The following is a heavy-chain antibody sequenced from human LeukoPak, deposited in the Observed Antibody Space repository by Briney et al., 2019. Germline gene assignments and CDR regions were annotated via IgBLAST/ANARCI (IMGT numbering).Heavy chain of an antibody. CDR3: ARGRGWLQLVPRPFDY. CDR2: TYHSGRT. D-gene: IGHD5-24*01. CDR1: GVSISGSY. V-gene: IGHV4-34*01. J-gene: IGHJ4*02. Sequence: SQTLSLTCTVSGVSISGSYWSWIRQPPGKGLEWIGETYHSGRTNYNPSPKRRVTISVDPSKNQFSLKLSSVTAADTAVYYCARGRGWLQLVPRPFDYWGQGTLVS.